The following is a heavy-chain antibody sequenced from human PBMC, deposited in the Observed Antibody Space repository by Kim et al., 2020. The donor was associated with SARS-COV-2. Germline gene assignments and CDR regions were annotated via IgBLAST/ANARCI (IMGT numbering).Heavy chain of an antibody. CDR1: GFTFSSYS. CDR3: ARDPGSGWYEN. J-gene: IGHJ4*02. Sequence: GGSLRLSCAASGFTFSSYSMNWVRQAPGKGLEWVSYISSSSTIYYADSVKGRFTISRDNAKNSLYLQMNSLRDEDTAVYYCARDPGSGWYENWGQGTLVTVSS. V-gene: IGHV3-48*02. D-gene: IGHD6-19*01. CDR2: ISSSSTI.